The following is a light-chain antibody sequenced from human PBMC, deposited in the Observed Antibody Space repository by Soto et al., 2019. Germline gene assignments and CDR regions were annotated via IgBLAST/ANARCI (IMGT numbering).Light chain of an antibody. CDR2: EGT. Sequence: QSALTQPGSVSGSPGQSITISCTGTSSDIGTYDLVSWYQQHPGKAPKVMIYEGTKRPSGVSNRFSGSKSGNTASLTISGLQAEDDADYYCCIFAASSVLWVFGGGTKLTVL. V-gene: IGLV2-23*01. CDR3: CIFAASSVLWV. CDR1: SSDIGTYDL. J-gene: IGLJ3*02.